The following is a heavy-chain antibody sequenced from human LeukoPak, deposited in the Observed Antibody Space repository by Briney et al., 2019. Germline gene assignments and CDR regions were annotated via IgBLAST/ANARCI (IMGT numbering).Heavy chain of an antibody. CDR1: GFTFSSYA. CDR3: AIDHAYSSGWYWYFDL. V-gene: IGHV3-30*04. J-gene: IGHJ2*01. CDR2: ISYDGGNK. D-gene: IGHD6-19*01. Sequence: GGSLRLSCAASGFTFSSYAMHWVRQAPGKGLEWVAVISYDGGNKYYADSVKGRFTISRDNSKNTLYLQMNSLRAEDTAVYYCAIDHAYSSGWYWYFDLWGRGTLVTVSS.